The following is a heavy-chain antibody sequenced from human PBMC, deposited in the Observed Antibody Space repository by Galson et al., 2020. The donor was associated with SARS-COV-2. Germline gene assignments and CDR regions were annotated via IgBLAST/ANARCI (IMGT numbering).Heavy chain of an antibody. Sequence: ETSETLSLTCTVSGGSISSYYWSWIRQPPGKGLEWIGYIYYSGSTNYNPSLKSRVTISVDTSKNQFSLKLSSVTAAATAVYYCASGRGYSYGDRNYFDYWGQGTLVTVSS. D-gene: IGHD5-18*01. CDR3: ASGRGYSYGDRNYFDY. V-gene: IGHV4-59*08. J-gene: IGHJ4*02. CDR1: GGSISSYY. CDR2: IYYSGST.